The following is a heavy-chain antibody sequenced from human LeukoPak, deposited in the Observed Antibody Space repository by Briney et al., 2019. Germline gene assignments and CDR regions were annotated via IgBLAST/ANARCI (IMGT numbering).Heavy chain of an antibody. CDR1: GFTFSSYG. CDR2: IWYDGSNK. J-gene: IGHJ4*02. D-gene: IGHD6-19*01. CDR3: ARDQWLGESYFDY. Sequence: GGSLRLSCAASGFTFSSYGMHWVRQAPGKGLEWVAVIWYDGSNKYYADSVKGRFTISRDNSKNTLYLQMNSLRAEDTAVYYCARDQWLGESYFDYWGQGTLVTVSS. V-gene: IGHV3-33*01.